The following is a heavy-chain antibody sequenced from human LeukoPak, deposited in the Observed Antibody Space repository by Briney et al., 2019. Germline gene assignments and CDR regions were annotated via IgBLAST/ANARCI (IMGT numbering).Heavy chain of an antibody. Sequence: QSGGSLRFSCAASGFTFSSYGIHWVRQAPGKGLEWVAVISYDGSKKYYADSVKGRFTISRDNSKNTLYLQMNSLRAEDRAVYYCAKDRVRGSSSWYIDYWGQGTLVTVSS. J-gene: IGHJ4*02. V-gene: IGHV3-30*18. CDR3: AKDRVRGSSSWYIDY. CDR2: ISYDGSKK. CDR1: GFTFSSYG. D-gene: IGHD6-13*01.